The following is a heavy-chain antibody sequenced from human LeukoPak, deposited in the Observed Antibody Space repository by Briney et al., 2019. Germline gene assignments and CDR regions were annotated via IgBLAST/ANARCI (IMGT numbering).Heavy chain of an antibody. Sequence: GGSLRLSCAASGFTFSEYYINWIRQAPGKGLEWVSHVSSSGRLMQYADSVRGRFTITRDNAQNFMSLQMNNLKPEDTAVYYCARDTNNGLDVWGRGTTVTVS. V-gene: IGHV3-11*01. CDR2: VSSSGRLM. D-gene: IGHD1-14*01. J-gene: IGHJ6*02. CDR3: ARDTNNGLDV. CDR1: GFTFSEYY.